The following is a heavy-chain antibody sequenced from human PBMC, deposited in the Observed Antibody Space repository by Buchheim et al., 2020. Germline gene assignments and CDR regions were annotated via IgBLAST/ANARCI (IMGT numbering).Heavy chain of an antibody. D-gene: IGHD3-22*01. V-gene: IGHV3-15*01. Sequence: EVKLVDSGGGLVKPGGSLKISCAASGFTFKNAWMSWARQAPGKGLEWVGRIKSKVDGETSDYAAPVQGRFSISRDDSKNVLTLQMDSLKTEDTAVYYCATDPDSSSYYSFDYWGQG. CDR1: GFTFKNAW. CDR3: ATDPDSSSYYSFDY. CDR2: IKSKVDGETS. J-gene: IGHJ4*02.